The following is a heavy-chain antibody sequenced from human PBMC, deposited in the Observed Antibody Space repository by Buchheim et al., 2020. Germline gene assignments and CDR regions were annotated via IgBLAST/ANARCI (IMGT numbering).Heavy chain of an antibody. CDR2: ISGSGSSI. J-gene: IGHJ4*02. CDR1: GFTFSDYY. CDR3: ARDGPFRPTMVRGVTTKYFDY. Sequence: QVQLLESGGGLVQPGGSLRLSCAASGFTFSDYYMSWIRQAPGKGLEWVSYISGSGSSIYYADSVKGRFTISRDNSKNSLYLSMNRLKVEVKGVYYCARDGPFRPTMVRGVTTKYFDYWGQGTL. V-gene: IGHV3-11*01. D-gene: IGHD3-10*01.